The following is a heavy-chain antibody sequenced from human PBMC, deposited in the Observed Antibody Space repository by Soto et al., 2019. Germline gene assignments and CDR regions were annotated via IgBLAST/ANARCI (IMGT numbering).Heavy chain of an antibody. CDR1: GFSFSNYY. Sequence: GGSLSLSCAASGFSFSNYYMHWVRQAPGKGLVWVSRVNSDESSTTYADSVKGRFTISRDNAKKTLYLQMNSLRVEDTAVYYCAREGDGTTGYYQDYWGHGTLVTVSS. CDR2: VNSDESST. CDR3: AREGDGTTGYYQDY. J-gene: IGHJ4*01. D-gene: IGHD3-22*01. V-gene: IGHV3-74*03.